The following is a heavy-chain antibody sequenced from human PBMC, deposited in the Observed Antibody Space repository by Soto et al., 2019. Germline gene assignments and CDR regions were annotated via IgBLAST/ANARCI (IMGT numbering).Heavy chain of an antibody. J-gene: IGHJ6*02. CDR2: IYYSGST. D-gene: IGHD5-18*01. CDR1: GGSISSGDYY. Sequence: QVQLQESGPGLVKPSQTLSLTCTVSGGSISSGDYYWSWIRQPPGKGLEWIGYIYYSGSTYYNPSLKSRVTISVDTSKNQFSLKLSSVTAADTAVYYCARESTPQYSYGEDYYGMDVWGQGTTVTVSS. V-gene: IGHV4-30-4*01. CDR3: ARESTPQYSYGEDYYGMDV.